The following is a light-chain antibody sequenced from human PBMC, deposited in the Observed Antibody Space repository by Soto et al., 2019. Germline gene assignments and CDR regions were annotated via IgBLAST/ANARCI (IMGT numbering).Light chain of an antibody. Sequence: DIQMTQSPSSLSASVGDRVTITCQASQDISYYLNWYQHKPGKVPQLLIYDASNLETGVPSRFSGSGAGTDFTFPISSLQPDDIATYYCQHYDNLPRLTFGGGTKVEIK. CDR3: QHYDNLPRLT. J-gene: IGKJ4*01. CDR1: QDISYY. CDR2: DAS. V-gene: IGKV1-33*01.